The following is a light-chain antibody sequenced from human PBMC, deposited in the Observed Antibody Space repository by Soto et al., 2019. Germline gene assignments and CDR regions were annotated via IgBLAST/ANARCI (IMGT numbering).Light chain of an antibody. Sequence: EIVLTQSPATLSLSPGERATLSCRASQSVSIYLAWYQQKPGQAPRLLIYDASNRATGIPARFSGSGSGTDFTLTISSLEPEDFAVYYCQLRSNWPRTFXPGTKVDIK. V-gene: IGKV3-11*01. J-gene: IGKJ3*01. CDR2: DAS. CDR1: QSVSIY. CDR3: QLRSNWPRT.